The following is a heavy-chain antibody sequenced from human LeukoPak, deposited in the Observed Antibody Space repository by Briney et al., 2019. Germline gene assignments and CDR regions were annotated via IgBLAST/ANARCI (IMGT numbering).Heavy chain of an antibody. Sequence: ASVKVSCKASGYTFTSYYMHWVRQAPGQGLEWMGVSNPSGVGTNYAQKFPGRVTMTRDTSPTTVYMELSSLRSEDTAVYYCAREESGGYFDYWGQGTLVTVSS. CDR2: SNPSGVGT. V-gene: IGHV1-46*01. J-gene: IGHJ4*02. D-gene: IGHD2-8*02. CDR1: GYTFTSYY. CDR3: AREESGGYFDY.